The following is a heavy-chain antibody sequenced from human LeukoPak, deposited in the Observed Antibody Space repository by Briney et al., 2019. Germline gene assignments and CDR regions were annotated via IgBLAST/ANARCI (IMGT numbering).Heavy chain of an antibody. CDR2: IIPIFGTA. J-gene: IGHJ1*01. CDR1: GYTFTSYD. Sequence: KISCKGSGYTFTSYDINWVRQATGQGLEWMGGIIPIFGTANYAQKFQGRVTITTDESTSTAYMELSSLRSEDTAVYYCARGEYYDSSGYAEYFQHWGQGTLVTVSS. CDR3: ARGEYYDSSGYAEYFQH. V-gene: IGHV1-69*05. D-gene: IGHD3-22*01.